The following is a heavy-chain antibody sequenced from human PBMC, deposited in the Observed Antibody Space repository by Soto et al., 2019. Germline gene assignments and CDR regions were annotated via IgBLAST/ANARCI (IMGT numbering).Heavy chain of an antibody. J-gene: IGHJ4*02. CDR1: GGSISSGGYS. CDR2: IYRSGST. Sequence: PSETLSLTCAVSGGSISSGGYSWSWIRQPPGKGLEWIGYIYRSGSTYYNPSLKSRVTISVDRSKNQFSLKLSSVTAADTAVYYCATMGTPVTGLYYFDYWGQGTLVTVSS. CDR3: ATMGTPVTGLYYFDY. D-gene: IGHD4-17*01. V-gene: IGHV4-30-2*01.